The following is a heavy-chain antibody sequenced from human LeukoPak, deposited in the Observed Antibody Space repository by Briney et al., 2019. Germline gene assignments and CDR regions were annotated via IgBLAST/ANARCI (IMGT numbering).Heavy chain of an antibody. CDR2: IYYSGST. CDR3: ARLTLRYCSSTSCRGWFDP. Sequence: SETLSLTCAVYGGSFSGYYWGWIRQPPGKGLEWIGCIYYSGSTSYNPSLKSRVTISEDTSKNQFSLKLSSVTAADTAVYYCARLTLRYCSSTSCRGWFDPWGQGTLVTVSS. J-gene: IGHJ5*02. CDR1: GGSFSGYY. V-gene: IGHV4-59*01. D-gene: IGHD2-2*01.